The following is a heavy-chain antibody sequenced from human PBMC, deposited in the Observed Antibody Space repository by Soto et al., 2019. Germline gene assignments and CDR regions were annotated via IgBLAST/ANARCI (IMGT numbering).Heavy chain of an antibody. J-gene: IGHJ6*02. Sequence: QVQLQESGPGLVKPSQTLSLTCTVSGGSISSGGYYWSWIRQHPGKGLEWIGYIYYRGSTYYNPSLKSRVTISVDTSKNQFSLKLSSVTAADTAVYYCARGGADYYYGMDVWGQGTTVTVSS. CDR1: GGSISSGGYY. CDR3: ARGGADYYYGMDV. CDR2: IYYRGST. V-gene: IGHV4-31*03.